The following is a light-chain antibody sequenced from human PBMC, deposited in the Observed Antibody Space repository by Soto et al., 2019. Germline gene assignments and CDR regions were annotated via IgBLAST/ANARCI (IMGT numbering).Light chain of an antibody. CDR3: CSYTGTNSPYV. V-gene: IGLV2-14*03. CDR1: SSDVGGYNY. J-gene: IGLJ1*01. CDR2: DVS. Sequence: QSVLSQPASVSGSPGQSIIISCTGTSSDVGGYNYVSWYQQHPGKAPKLMIYDVSNRPSGVSDRFSGSKSGNTASLIVSGLQPEDEADYYCCSYTGTNSPYVFGTGTKVTVL.